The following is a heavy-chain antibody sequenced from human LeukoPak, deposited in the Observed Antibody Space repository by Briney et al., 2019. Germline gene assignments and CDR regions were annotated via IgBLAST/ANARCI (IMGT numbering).Heavy chain of an antibody. D-gene: IGHD1-1*01. CDR3: VTTSRNVPFDY. CDR1: GFSFSSYW. J-gene: IGHJ4*02. Sequence: PGRSLRLSCAASGFSFSSYWMFWVRQSPGKGLEWLASINPDGRSKQYVDSVKGRFTISRDNAKNSLYLQMNSLGVDDTAMYYCVTTSRNVPFDYWGQGTLVTVSS. V-gene: IGHV3-7*01. CDR2: INPDGRSK.